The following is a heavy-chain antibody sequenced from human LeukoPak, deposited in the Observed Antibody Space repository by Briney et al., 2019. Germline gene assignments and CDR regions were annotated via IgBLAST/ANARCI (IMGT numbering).Heavy chain of an antibody. J-gene: IGHJ4*02. CDR3: ANLYSTNY. Sequence: GRSLRLSCAASGFTFSSYAMTWVRQAPGKGLEWVSGVSGSGGSTYYADSVKGRFTISRDNSKNTLYLQMNSLRAEDTALYYCANLYSTNYWGQGTLVTVSS. V-gene: IGHV3-23*01. CDR1: GFTFSSYA. CDR2: VSGSGGST. D-gene: IGHD6-13*01.